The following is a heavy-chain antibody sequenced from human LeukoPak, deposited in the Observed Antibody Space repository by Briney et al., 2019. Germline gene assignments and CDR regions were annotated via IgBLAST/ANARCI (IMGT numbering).Heavy chain of an antibody. CDR3: ARLHRIAAAGKGSYYYYYYMDV. V-gene: IGHV4-38-2*02. D-gene: IGHD6-13*01. CDR2: ISHRGST. J-gene: IGHJ6*03. Sequence: NPSETLSLTCTVSGYSISNGYYWGWIRQPPGKGLEWVGSISHRGSTYYNPSLRSRITISLDRSKNQFSLKLSSVTAADTAVYYCARLHRIAAAGKGSYYYYYYMDVWGKGTTVTISS. CDR1: GYSISNGYY.